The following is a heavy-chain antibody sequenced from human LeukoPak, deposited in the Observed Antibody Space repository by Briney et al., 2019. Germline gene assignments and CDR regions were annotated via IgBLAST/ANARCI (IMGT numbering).Heavy chain of an antibody. Sequence: PGGSLRLSCAASGFTLSSYAMSWVRRAPGEGLEWVSAISCSGCSTYYADSVKGRFTISRDNAKNKLYLQMNSLRAEDTAVYYCARDEDWSGYYGAFDIWGQGTMVTVSS. V-gene: IGHV3-23*01. CDR2: ISCSGCST. J-gene: IGHJ3*02. CDR1: GFTLSSYA. CDR3: ARDEDWSGYYGAFDI. D-gene: IGHD3-3*01.